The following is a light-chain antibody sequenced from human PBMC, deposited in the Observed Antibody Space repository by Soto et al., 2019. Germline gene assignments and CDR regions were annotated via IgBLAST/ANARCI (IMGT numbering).Light chain of an antibody. CDR1: QSVAGSY. CDR2: GAS. J-gene: IGKJ1*01. CDR3: HQYGDRMP. V-gene: IGKV3-20*01. Sequence: EIVLTQSPGTLSLSPGERATLSCRASQSVAGSYLAWYQQKPGQAPRLLIYGASSRATGIPDRFRGSGSRTDFTLTISRLEPEDFRVYSCHQYGDRMPFGQGTKVEIK.